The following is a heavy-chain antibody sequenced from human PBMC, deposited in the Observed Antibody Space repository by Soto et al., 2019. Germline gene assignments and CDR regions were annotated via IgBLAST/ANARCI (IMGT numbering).Heavy chain of an antibody. CDR1: GYIFTTYI. CDR3: ARIAAESDFAMDV. J-gene: IGHJ6*02. Sequence: QVQLVQSGAEVKKPGASLKVSCKASGYIFTTYIITWVRQAPGQGLEWMGWIRAYNGDTTYPQKVQGRVTMTMETSTSTAYMELRSPRSDDTAVYYCARIAAESDFAMDVWGQGTTVTVSS. V-gene: IGHV1-18*01. D-gene: IGHD6-25*01. CDR2: IRAYNGDT.